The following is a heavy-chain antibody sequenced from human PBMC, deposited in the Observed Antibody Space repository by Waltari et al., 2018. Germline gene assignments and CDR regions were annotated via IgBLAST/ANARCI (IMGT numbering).Heavy chain of an antibody. Sequence: QVQLVESGGGVVQPGRSLRLSCAASGFTFSSYGMHWVRQAPGKGLEGVAVISYDGSNKYYADSVKGRFTISRDNSKNTLYLQMNSLRAEDTAVYYCAKRANYDITPAHFDYWGQGTLVTVSS. V-gene: IGHV3-30*18. CDR1: GFTFSSYG. D-gene: IGHD3-9*01. CDR3: AKRANYDITPAHFDY. CDR2: ISYDGSNK. J-gene: IGHJ4*02.